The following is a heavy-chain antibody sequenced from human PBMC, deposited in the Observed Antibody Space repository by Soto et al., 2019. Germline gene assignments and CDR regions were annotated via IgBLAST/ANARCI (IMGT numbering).Heavy chain of an antibody. D-gene: IGHD3-3*01. J-gene: IGHJ6*02. CDR3: ARDRDFWSGYPGSGMDV. V-gene: IGHV3-33*01. Sequence: QVQLVESGGGVVQPGRSLRLSCAASGFTFSSYGMHWVRQAPGKGREWVAVIWYDGSNKYYADSVKGRFTISRDNSKNRLCLQMNSLRAEDTAVYYCARDRDFWSGYPGSGMDVWGQGTTVTVSS. CDR2: IWYDGSNK. CDR1: GFTFSSYG.